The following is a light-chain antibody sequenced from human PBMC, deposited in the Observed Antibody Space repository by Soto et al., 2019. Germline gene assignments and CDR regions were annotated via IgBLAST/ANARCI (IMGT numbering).Light chain of an antibody. CDR1: SNDVGRYNL. CDR3: CAYAGSGTVV. J-gene: IGLJ3*02. V-gene: IGLV2-23*01. CDR2: EAT. Sequence: QSALTQPASVSGSPEQSITISCTRTSNDVGRYNLVSWYQQHPGKAPKVMIYEATKRPSGVSNRFSGSKSGNTASLTISGLQAEDEADYYCCAYAGSGTVVFGGGTKVTVL.